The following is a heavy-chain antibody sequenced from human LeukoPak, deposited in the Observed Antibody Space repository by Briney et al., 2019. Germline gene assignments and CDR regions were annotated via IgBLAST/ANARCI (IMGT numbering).Heavy chain of an antibody. V-gene: IGHV3-48*02. D-gene: IGHD3-9*01. CDR2: INHNAEMI. CDR3: ARDHDWAFDL. CDR1: GFPFGSYV. Sequence: TGGSLRLSCEAFGFPFGSYVMSWVRQAPGKGLEWIAYINHNAEMIFYPDFVKGRFTISRDNAKNSLYLQMNALRYEDAAIYYCARDHDWAFDLWGQGTLVTVSS. J-gene: IGHJ4*02.